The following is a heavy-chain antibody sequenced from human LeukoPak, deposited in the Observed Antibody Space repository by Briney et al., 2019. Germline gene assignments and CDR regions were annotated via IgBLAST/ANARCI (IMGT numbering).Heavy chain of an antibody. CDR3: AKDPGQLVRLNYFDY. Sequence: GRSLRLSCAASGFTFSSYGMHWVRQAPGKGLEWVAVISYDGSNKYYADSVKGRFTISRDNSKNTLYRQMNSLRAEDTAVYYCAKDPGQLVRLNYFDYWGQATLVTVSA. CDR1: GFTFSSYG. D-gene: IGHD6-13*01. V-gene: IGHV3-30*18. J-gene: IGHJ4*02. CDR2: ISYDGSNK.